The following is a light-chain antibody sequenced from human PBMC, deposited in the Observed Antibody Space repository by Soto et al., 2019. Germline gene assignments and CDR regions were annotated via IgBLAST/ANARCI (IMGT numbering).Light chain of an antibody. J-gene: IGKJ1*01. Sequence: EIILTQSPGTLSLSPGERATLSCRASESVRSSYLAWYQQKPSQAPRLLIYGASSRATDIPDRFSGSGSGTDFSLTISRLDPEDFAVYYCQQYGSSPTFGQGTKVEIK. CDR2: GAS. CDR3: QQYGSSPT. V-gene: IGKV3-20*01. CDR1: ESVRSSY.